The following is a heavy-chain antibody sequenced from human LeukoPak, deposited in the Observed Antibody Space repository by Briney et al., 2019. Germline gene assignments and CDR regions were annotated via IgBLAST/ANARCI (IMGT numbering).Heavy chain of an antibody. CDR3: ASSRWYCGGDCYSSLGY. J-gene: IGHJ4*02. Sequence: GGSLRLSCAVAGFTFSNFWMSWVRQAPGKGLVWVSRINSDGSSTSYADSVKGRFTISRDNAKNTLYLQMNSLRAEDTAVYYCASSRWYCGGDCYSSLGYWGQGTLVTVSS. V-gene: IGHV3-74*01. CDR1: GFTFSNFW. CDR2: INSDGSST. D-gene: IGHD2-21*02.